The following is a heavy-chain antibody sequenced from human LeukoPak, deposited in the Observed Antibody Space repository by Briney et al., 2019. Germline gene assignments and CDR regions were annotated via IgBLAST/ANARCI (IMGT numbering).Heavy chain of an antibody. J-gene: IGHJ3*02. CDR3: ARVRYYYDSSGRRGAFDI. D-gene: IGHD3-22*01. V-gene: IGHV1-2*02. Sequence: GASVKVSCKASGYTFTGYYMHWVRQAPGQGLEWMGWINPNSGGTNYAQKFQGRVTMTRDTSISTAYMELSRLRSDDTAVYYCARVRYYYDSSGRRGAFDIWGQGTMVTVSS. CDR1: GYTFTGYY. CDR2: INPNSGGT.